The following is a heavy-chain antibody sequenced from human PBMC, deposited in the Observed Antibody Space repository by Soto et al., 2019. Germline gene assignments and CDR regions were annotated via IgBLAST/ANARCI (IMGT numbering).Heavy chain of an antibody. CDR2: ISSSGSVK. Sequence: GSLRRNCAVAGCTLSSYERNWVRQAPGKGLEWVSYISSSGSVKYYADSVKGRFTISRDDAKNSLYLQMNSLRAEDTAVYYCARDGTGYYGMDVWRQVSTVTVSS. J-gene: IGHJ6*01. V-gene: IGHV3-48*03. CDR3: ARDGTGYYGMDV. D-gene: IGHD1-26*01. CDR1: GCTLSSYE.